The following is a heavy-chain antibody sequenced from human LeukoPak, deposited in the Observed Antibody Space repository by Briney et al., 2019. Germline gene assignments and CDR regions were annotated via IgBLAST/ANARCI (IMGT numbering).Heavy chain of an antibody. V-gene: IGHV3-53*01. D-gene: IGHD1-7*01. Sequence: GGSLRLSCAASGFIFSSYSMSWVRQAPGKGLEWVSVIYSGGSTYYADSVKGRFTISRDNSKNTLYLQMNSLRAEDTAVYYCARSTNYLDFDYWGQGTLVTVSS. J-gene: IGHJ4*02. CDR1: GFIFSSYS. CDR2: IYSGGST. CDR3: ARSTNYLDFDY.